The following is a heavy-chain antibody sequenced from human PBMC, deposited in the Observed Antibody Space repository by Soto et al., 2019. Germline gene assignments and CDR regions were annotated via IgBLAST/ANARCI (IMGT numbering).Heavy chain of an antibody. V-gene: IGHV3-15*07. J-gene: IGHJ4*02. CDR2: IKSKTDGGRP. Sequence: EVQLVESGGGLVKPGGSLRLSCAASGFTFSNAWMNWVRQAPGKGLEWVGRIKSKTDGGRPDYAAPVKGRFTISRDDSKNSLYLQMNSLKTEDTAVYYFTTDYEDYGDCYHDYWGQGTLVAVAS. D-gene: IGHD2-21*02. CDR3: TTDYEDYGDCYHDY. CDR1: GFTFSNAW.